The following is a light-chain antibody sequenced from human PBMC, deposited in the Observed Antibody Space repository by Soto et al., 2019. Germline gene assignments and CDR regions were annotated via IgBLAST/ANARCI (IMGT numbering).Light chain of an antibody. CDR2: GAS. CDR3: QKLNSDPRK. J-gene: IGKJ1*01. CDR1: QGISTY. Sequence: IQLTQSPSFLSASIGDRVTITCRASQGISTYLAWYQQKPGKAPKNLIYGASTLQSGVPSRFSGGGSGTESTLTISSLQHQDFAPDYRQKLNSDPRKFVQGTTVE. V-gene: IGKV1-9*01.